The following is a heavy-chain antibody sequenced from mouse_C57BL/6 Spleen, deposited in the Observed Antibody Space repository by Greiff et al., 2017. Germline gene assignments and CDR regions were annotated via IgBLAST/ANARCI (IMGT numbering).Heavy chain of an antibody. CDR1: GFTFSDYY. J-gene: IGHJ1*03. V-gene: IGHV5-16*01. CDR2: INYDGSST. CDR3: ARPDGNYGYFDV. D-gene: IGHD2-1*01. Sequence: EVKLVESEGGLVQPGSSMKLSCTASGFTFSDYYMAWVRQVPEKGLEWVANINYDGSSTYYLDSLKSRFIISRDNAKNILYLQMSSLKSEDTATYYCARPDGNYGYFDVWGTGTTVTVSS.